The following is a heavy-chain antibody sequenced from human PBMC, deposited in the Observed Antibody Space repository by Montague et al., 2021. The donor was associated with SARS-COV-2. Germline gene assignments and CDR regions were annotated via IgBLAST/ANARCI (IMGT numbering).Heavy chain of an antibody. Sequence: SETLSLTCTVSGGSISSSSYYWGWIRQPPGKGLEWIGSIYHSGSTYYNPSLKSRVTISVDTSKNQFSLKLSSVTAADTAVYYCARHGLAAITIFGVVTPRVGLDVWGKGTMVTVSS. CDR3: ARHGLAAITIFGVVTPRVGLDV. J-gene: IGHJ3*01. D-gene: IGHD3-3*01. V-gene: IGHV4-39*01. CDR1: GGSISSSSYY. CDR2: IYHSGST.